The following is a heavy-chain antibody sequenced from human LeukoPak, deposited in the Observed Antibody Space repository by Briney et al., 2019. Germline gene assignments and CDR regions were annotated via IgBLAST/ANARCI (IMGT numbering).Heavy chain of an antibody. J-gene: IGHJ4*02. CDR1: GYTFTSYD. D-gene: IGHD7-27*01. CDR2: MSPNSGDT. Sequence: ASVKVSCKASGYTFTSYDFNWVRQATGQRPEWMGWMSPNSGDTGYAQKFQDRVTMTRNTSISTTYMELSSLRSDDTAVYYCARGPPNWGYDYWGPGTLVTVSS. CDR3: ARGPPNWGYDY. V-gene: IGHV1-8*01.